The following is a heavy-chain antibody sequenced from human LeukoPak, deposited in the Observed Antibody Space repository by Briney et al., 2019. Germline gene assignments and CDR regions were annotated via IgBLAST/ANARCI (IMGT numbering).Heavy chain of an antibody. CDR3: ARARRASNYDILAGYYYYMDV. V-gene: IGHV1-69*05. CDR1: GGTFSSYA. J-gene: IGHJ6*03. Sequence: SVKVSCKASGGTFSSYAISWVRQAPGQGLEWMGRIIPIFGTANYAQKFQGRVTITTDESTSTAYMELSSLRSEDTAVYYCARARRASNYDILAGYYYYMDVWGKGTTVTVSS. D-gene: IGHD3-9*01. CDR2: IIPIFGTA.